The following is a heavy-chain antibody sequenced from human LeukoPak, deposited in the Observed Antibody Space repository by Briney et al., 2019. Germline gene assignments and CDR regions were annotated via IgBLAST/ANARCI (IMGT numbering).Heavy chain of an antibody. CDR3: ARGIVGATRGMYYFDY. Sequence: ASVKVSCKASGYTFTGYYMHWVRQAPGQGLEWMGWISAYNGNTNYAQKLQGRVTMTTDTSTSTAYMELRSLRSDDTAVYYCARGIVGATRGMYYFDYWGQGTLVTVSS. CDR2: ISAYNGNT. D-gene: IGHD1-26*01. CDR1: GYTFTGYY. V-gene: IGHV1-18*04. J-gene: IGHJ4*02.